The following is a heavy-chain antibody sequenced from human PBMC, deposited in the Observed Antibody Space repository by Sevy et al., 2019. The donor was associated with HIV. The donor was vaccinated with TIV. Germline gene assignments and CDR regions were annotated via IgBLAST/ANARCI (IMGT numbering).Heavy chain of an antibody. CDR3: TADRASSWNFYYGMDV. V-gene: IGHV3-15*07. CDR1: GFTFSTW. Sequence: GGSLRLSCAASGFTFSTWMNWVRQAPGKGLEWVGRIKSKTDGGTTDYAAPVKDRFPISRDDSTNTLYLQMNSLKTEDTAVYYCTADRASSWNFYYGMDVWGQGTTVTVSS. D-gene: IGHD6-13*01. CDR2: IKSKTDGGTT. J-gene: IGHJ6*02.